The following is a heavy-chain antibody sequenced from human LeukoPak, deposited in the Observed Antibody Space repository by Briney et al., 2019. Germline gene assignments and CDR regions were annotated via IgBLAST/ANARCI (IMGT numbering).Heavy chain of an antibody. CDR3: PKQSYASGSNPFDY. Sequence: GGSLRLSCAASGFTFSSYAMSWVRQAPGKGPEWVSTVSGGGVTTYYADSAKGRFTISRDNSKNTLYLQMNSLTAEDTAVYYCPKQSYASGSNPFDYWGQGILVTVSS. CDR2: VSGGGVTT. J-gene: IGHJ4*02. CDR1: GFTFSSYA. V-gene: IGHV3-23*01. D-gene: IGHD6-19*01.